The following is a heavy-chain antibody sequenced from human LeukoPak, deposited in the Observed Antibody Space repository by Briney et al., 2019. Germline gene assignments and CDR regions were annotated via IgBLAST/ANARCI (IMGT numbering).Heavy chain of an antibody. D-gene: IGHD3-10*01. Sequence: ASVKVSYKASGYTFTSYDINWVRQATGQGLEWMGWMNPNSGNTGYAQKFQGRVTMTRNTSISTAYMELSSLRSEDTAVYHCARGITMVRGVILGYWGQGTLVTVSS. J-gene: IGHJ4*02. V-gene: IGHV1-8*01. CDR1: GYTFTSYD. CDR2: MNPNSGNT. CDR3: ARGITMVRGVILGY.